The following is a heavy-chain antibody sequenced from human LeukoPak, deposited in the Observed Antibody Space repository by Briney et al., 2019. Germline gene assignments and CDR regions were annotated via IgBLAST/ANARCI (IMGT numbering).Heavy chain of an antibody. CDR2: IYHSGST. J-gene: IGHJ4*02. Sequence: GSLRLSCAASGFTFSTYWMSWVRQAPGKGLEWIGEIYHSGSTNYNPSLKSRVTISVDKSKNQFSLKLSSVTAADTAVYYCARAIAARALGYWGQGTLVTVSS. CDR3: ARAIAARALGY. CDR1: GFTFSTYW. V-gene: IGHV4-4*02. D-gene: IGHD6-6*01.